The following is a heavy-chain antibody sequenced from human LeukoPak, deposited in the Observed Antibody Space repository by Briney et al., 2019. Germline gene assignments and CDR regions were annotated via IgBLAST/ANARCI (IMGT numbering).Heavy chain of an antibody. Sequence: GRSLRLSCAASGFTFDDYAMHWVRQAPGKGLEGVSGISWNSGSIGYADSVKGRSTISRDNAKNSLYLQMNSLRAEDTALYYCAKDIRRGHYYDSSGYAPNAFDIWGQGTMVTVSS. J-gene: IGHJ3*02. CDR2: ISWNSGSI. CDR3: AKDIRRGHYYDSSGYAPNAFDI. V-gene: IGHV3-9*01. CDR1: GFTFDDYA. D-gene: IGHD3-22*01.